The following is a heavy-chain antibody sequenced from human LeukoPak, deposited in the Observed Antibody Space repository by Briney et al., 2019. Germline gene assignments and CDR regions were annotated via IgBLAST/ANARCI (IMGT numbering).Heavy chain of an antibody. CDR3: ARDTAEGIPWQQLVFKSNSYYYYYMDV. D-gene: IGHD6-13*01. V-gene: IGHV1-69*06. J-gene: IGHJ6*03. CDR2: IIPICGTA. CDR1: GGTFSSYA. Sequence: SVKVSCKASGGTFSSYAISWVRQAPGQGLEWMGGIIPICGTANYAQKFQGRVTITADKSTSTAYMELSSLRSEDTAVYYCARDTAEGIPWQQLVFKSNSYYYYYMDVWGKGTTVTVSS.